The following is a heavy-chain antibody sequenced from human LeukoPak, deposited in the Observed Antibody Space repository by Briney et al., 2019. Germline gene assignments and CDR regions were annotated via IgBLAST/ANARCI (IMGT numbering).Heavy chain of an antibody. CDR2: MNPNSGNT. D-gene: IGHD3-9*01. J-gene: IGHJ3*02. CDR3: ARDYDILTGEDAFDI. Sequence: ASVKVSCKASGYTFTSYDINWVRQATGQGLEWMGWMNPNSGNTGYAQKFQGRVTITRNTSISTAYMELSSLRSEDTAVYYCARDYDILTGEDAFDIWGQGTMVTVSS. V-gene: IGHV1-8*03. CDR1: GYTFTSYD.